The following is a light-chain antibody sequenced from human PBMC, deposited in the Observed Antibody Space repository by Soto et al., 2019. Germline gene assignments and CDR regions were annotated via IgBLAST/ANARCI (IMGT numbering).Light chain of an antibody. Sequence: EIVLTPSPGTLSLSPGERATLSCRASESVSRNLAWYQQKPGQAPRLLIYDASTRATGIPDRFSGGGSGTDFTLTISRLEPEDFALYYCQQYGRSPLTFGGGTKVDIK. V-gene: IGKV3-20*01. J-gene: IGKJ4*01. CDR3: QQYGRSPLT. CDR1: ESVSRN. CDR2: DAS.